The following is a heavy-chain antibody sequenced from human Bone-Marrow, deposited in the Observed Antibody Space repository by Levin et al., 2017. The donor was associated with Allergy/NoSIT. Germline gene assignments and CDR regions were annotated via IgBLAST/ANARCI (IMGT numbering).Heavy chain of an antibody. Sequence: GSLRLSCTVSRASFSTSHWSWIRQPPGKGLEWIGYLDYSGSTNYNPSLQSRVTISVDTSKNQFSLNLRSVTAADTAVYFCASLASTYYWYFDLWGRGTLVTVSS. CDR3: ASLASTYYWYFDL. D-gene: IGHD2-2*01. CDR1: RASFSTSH. J-gene: IGHJ2*01. CDR2: LDYSGST. V-gene: IGHV4-59*01.